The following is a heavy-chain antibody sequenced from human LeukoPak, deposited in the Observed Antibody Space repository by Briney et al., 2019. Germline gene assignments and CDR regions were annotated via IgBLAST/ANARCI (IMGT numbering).Heavy chain of an antibody. Sequence: GGSLRLSCAASGFTVSSNYMSWVRQAPGKGLEWVGRIKSKTDGGTTDYAAPVKGRFTISRDDSKNTLYLQMNSLKTEDTAVYYCTTESIVVVTAFDYWGQGTLVTVSP. CDR3: TTESIVVVTAFDY. V-gene: IGHV3-15*01. D-gene: IGHD2-21*02. J-gene: IGHJ4*02. CDR2: IKSKTDGGTT. CDR1: GFTVSSNY.